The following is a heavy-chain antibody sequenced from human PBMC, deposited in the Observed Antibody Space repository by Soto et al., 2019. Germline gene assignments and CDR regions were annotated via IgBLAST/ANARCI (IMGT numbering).Heavy chain of an antibody. CDR3: ARAEAARNTYYYYYMDV. V-gene: IGHV3-7*01. CDR2: IKQDGSEK. D-gene: IGHD6-13*01. J-gene: IGHJ6*03. Sequence: GGSLRLSCAASGFTFSSYWMSWVRQAPGKGLEWVANIKQDGSEKYYVDSVKGRFTISRDNAKNSLYLQMNSLRAEDTAVYYCARAEAARNTYYYYYMDVWGKGTTVTVSS. CDR1: GFTFSSYW.